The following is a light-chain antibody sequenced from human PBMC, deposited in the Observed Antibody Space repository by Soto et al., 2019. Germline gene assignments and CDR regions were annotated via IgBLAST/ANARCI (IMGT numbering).Light chain of an antibody. V-gene: IGLV2-11*01. J-gene: IGLJ1*01. CDR3: CSYAGSFLKV. CDR2: DVR. CDR1: SSDVGAYNY. Sequence: QSALTQPLSVSGSPGQSVTISCTGTSSDVGAYNYVSWYQQHPGKAPKLVISDVRKRPSGVPDRFSGSKSGNTASLTISGLQAENEAAYYCCSYAGSFLKVFGTGTKLTVL.